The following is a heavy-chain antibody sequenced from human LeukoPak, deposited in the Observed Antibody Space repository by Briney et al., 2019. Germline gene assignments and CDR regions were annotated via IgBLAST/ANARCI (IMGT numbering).Heavy chain of an antibody. J-gene: IGHJ6*03. D-gene: IGHD7-27*01. CDR1: GLTFSSYW. V-gene: IGHV3-74*01. CDR3: AKVRPGYYYMDV. CDR2: INIDGGGT. Sequence: PGGSLRLSCAASGLTFSSYWMHWVRQDPGKGLLWVSRINIDGGGTSYADSVKGRFTISRDNAKNTLYLQMNSLRAEDTAVYYCAKVRPGYYYMDVWGKGTTVTVSS.